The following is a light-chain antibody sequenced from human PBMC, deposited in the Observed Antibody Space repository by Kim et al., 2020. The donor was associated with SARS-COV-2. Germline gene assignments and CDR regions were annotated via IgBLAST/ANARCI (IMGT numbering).Light chain of an antibody. CDR2: LNSDGSH. CDR1: SGHSSYA. CDR3: QTWGTDIVV. J-gene: IGLJ2*01. V-gene: IGLV4-69*01. Sequence: ASVKLTCTLSSGHSSYAIAWHQQQPDKGPRYLMKLNSDGSHSKGDGIPDRFSGSSSGAERYLTISSLQSEDEADYYCQTWGTDIVVFGGGTQLTVL.